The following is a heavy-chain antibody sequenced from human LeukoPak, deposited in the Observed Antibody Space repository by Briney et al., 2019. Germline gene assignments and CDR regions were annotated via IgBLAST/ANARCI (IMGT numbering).Heavy chain of an antibody. D-gene: IGHD3-10*01. V-gene: IGHV4-34*01. CDR2: VDHSGGT. Sequence: SETLSLTCAVYDGSFSGYYWGWIRQPPGKGLEWIGSVDHSGGTYYNPSLRSRVSISVDTSKNQFSLKLSSVTAADTAVYSCAGFTFFRGVITFDYWGQGTLVTVSS. CDR1: DGSFSGYY. CDR3: AGFTFFRGVITFDY. J-gene: IGHJ4*02.